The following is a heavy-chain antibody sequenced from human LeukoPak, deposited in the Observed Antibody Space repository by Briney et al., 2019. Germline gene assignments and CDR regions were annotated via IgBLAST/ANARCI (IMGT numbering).Heavy chain of an antibody. D-gene: IGHD6-13*01. V-gene: IGHV4-59*08. CDR2: IYYSGST. Sequence: SETLSLTCTVSGGSISSYYWSWIRQPPGKGLEWIGYIYYSGSTNYNPSLKSRVTVSVDTSKNQFSLKPSSVTAADTAVYYCARRRNSWYYFDYWGQGTLVTVSS. CDR1: GGSISSYY. CDR3: ARRRNSWYYFDY. J-gene: IGHJ4*02.